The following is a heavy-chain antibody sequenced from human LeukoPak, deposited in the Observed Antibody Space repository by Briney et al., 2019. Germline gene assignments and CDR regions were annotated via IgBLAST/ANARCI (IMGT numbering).Heavy chain of an antibody. V-gene: IGHV1-69*13. CDR1: GGTFSSYA. D-gene: IGHD1-20*01. J-gene: IGHJ3*02. CDR2: IIPIFATA. CDR3: ARPWEGITETTGAFDI. Sequence: GASVKVSCKASGGTFSSYAISWVRQAPGQGLEWMGGIIPIFATANYAQKFQGRVTITADESTSTAYMELSSLRSEDTAVYYCARPWEGITETTGAFDIWAKGQWSPSLQ.